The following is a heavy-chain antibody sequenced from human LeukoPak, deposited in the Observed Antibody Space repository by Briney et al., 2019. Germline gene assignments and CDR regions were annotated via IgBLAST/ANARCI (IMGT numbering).Heavy chain of an antibody. CDR2: IYYSGIT. V-gene: IGHV4-59*01. CDR1: GGSISSYY. J-gene: IGHJ3*02. Sequence: SETLSLTCTVSGGSISSYYWSWIRQPPGQGLEWIGNIYYSGITNYNPSLKSRVTISVDTSKNQFSLKLSSVTAADTAVYYCAREKTDNRIVGATDDAFDIWGQGTMVTVSS. CDR3: AREKTDNRIVGATDDAFDI. D-gene: IGHD1-26*01.